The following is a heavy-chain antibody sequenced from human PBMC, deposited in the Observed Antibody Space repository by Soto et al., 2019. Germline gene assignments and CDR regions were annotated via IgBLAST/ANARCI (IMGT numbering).Heavy chain of an antibody. D-gene: IGHD2-15*01. Sequence: ASVKVSCKASGYTFTGYYMHWVRQAPGQGLEWMGWINPNSGGTNCAQKLQGRVTMTRDPSISTAYMELSRLRSGDTAVYYCARDIDMDIVVEVAATAPGYWGQGTLVTVSS. CDR2: INPNSGGT. V-gene: IGHV1-2*02. J-gene: IGHJ4*02. CDR1: GYTFTGYY. CDR3: ARDIDMDIVVEVAATAPGY.